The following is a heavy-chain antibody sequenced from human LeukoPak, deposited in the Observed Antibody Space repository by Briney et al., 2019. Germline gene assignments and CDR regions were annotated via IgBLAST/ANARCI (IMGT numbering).Heavy chain of an antibody. CDR1: GGSISSYY. J-gene: IGHJ4*02. CDR2: IYYSGST. Sequence: TSETLSLTCTVSGGSISSYYWSWIRQPPGKGLEWIGYIYYSGSTYYNPSLESRVTISVDTSKNQFSLKLSSVTAADTAVYYCASGERGYSGYGEVDYWGQGTLVTVSS. D-gene: IGHD5-12*01. V-gene: IGHV4-59*12. CDR3: ASGERGYSGYGEVDY.